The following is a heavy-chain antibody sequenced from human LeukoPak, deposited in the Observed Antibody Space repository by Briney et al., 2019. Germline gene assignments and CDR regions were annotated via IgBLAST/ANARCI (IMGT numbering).Heavy chain of an antibody. CDR2: IGTDNGIT. D-gene: IGHD6-19*01. V-gene: IGHV1-18*01. CDR3: ARGRSGWAQGFDY. J-gene: IGHJ4*02. CDR1: GYTFTSYG. Sequence: GASVKVSCKASGYTFTSYGISWVRQAPGQGLDWMGWIGTDNGITRYAQNLQGRVTMTADTSTYTAYMELRSLRSDDTAVYYCARGRSGWAQGFDYWGQGTLVTVSS.